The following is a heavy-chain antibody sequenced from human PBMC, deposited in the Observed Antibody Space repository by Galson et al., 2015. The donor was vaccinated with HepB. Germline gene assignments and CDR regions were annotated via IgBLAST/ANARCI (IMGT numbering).Heavy chain of an antibody. D-gene: IGHD2-15*01. J-gene: IGHJ4*02. CDR2: ISGDDSST. CDR3: ARVSGYCSGDSCYGGSDY. CDR1: GFTFSSYW. V-gene: IGHV3-74*01. Sequence: SLRLSCAASGFTFSSYWMHWVRQAPGEGLVWVSRISGDDSSTTYADSVKGRFTISRDNAKNTLYLQMNSLRAEDTAVYYCARVSGYCSGDSCYGGSDYWGQGTLVTVSS.